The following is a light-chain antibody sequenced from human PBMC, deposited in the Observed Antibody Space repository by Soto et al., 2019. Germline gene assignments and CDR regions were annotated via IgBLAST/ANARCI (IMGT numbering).Light chain of an antibody. J-gene: IGKJ4*01. CDR3: QQYDNWPPLT. Sequence: EIAMTQSPVTLSVSPGGRATLSCRSSQSVSSNLAWYQQKPGQAPRLLIYGASTRATGIPARFSGSGSGTDFTLTISSLQSEDFAVYYCQQYDNWPPLTFGGGTKVDI. CDR2: GAS. CDR1: QSVSSN. V-gene: IGKV3-15*01.